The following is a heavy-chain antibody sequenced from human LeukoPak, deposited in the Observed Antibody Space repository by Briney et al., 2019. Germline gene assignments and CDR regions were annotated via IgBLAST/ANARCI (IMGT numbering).Heavy chain of an antibody. Sequence: SGRSLRLSNEAAGFPFANYAMMWFRQAHGKGMEWVSSVRVSDGARFYADSVKGRFTISRDNAKNSLYLQMNSLRAVDTAVYYCARDRSEDSGYRSYFDYWGQGTLVTVSS. CDR1: GFPFANYA. CDR2: VRVSDGAR. V-gene: IGHV3-21*01. J-gene: IGHJ4*02. CDR3: ARDRSEDSGYRSYFDY. D-gene: IGHD5-12*01.